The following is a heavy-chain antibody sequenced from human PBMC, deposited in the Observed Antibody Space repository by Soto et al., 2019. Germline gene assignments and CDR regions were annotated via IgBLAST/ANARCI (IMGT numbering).Heavy chain of an antibody. CDR1: GGTFSSYA. V-gene: IGHV1-69*01. CDR3: ARVVNRIAAAGDY. CDR2: SIPIFGTA. Sequence: QVQLVQSGAEVKKPGSSVKVSCKASGGTFSSYAISWVRQAPGQGLEWMGGSIPIFGTANYAQKFQGRGTITADEATSTAYMELSSLRSEDTAVYYCARVVNRIAAAGDYWGQGPLVTVSS. J-gene: IGHJ4*02. D-gene: IGHD6-13*01.